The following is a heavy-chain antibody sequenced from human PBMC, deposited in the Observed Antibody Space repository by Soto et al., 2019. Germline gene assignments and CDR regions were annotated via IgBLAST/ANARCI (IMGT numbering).Heavy chain of an antibody. Sequence: QVTLKESGPTLVKPTQTLTLTCTVSGCSLRTTGLGLAWVRQPPGKALECLALLYWDDDQRYSPSLRSRLTIAKDISEKQVVLTMTNMDTVDTATYYCVQSRCGGDCLEIYSSHAYNGLDVWGQGTTVTVSS. CDR1: GCSLRTTGLG. J-gene: IGHJ6*02. CDR2: LYWDDDQ. V-gene: IGHV2-5*02. CDR3: VQSRCGGDCLEIYSSHAYNGLDV. D-gene: IGHD2-21*02.